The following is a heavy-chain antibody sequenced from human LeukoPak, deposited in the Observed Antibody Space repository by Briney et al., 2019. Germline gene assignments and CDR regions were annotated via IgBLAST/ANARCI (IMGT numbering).Heavy chain of an antibody. CDR2: INPSGGST. J-gene: IGHJ6*02. D-gene: IGHD6-19*01. V-gene: IGHV1-46*01. Sequence: GASVKVSCKASGYTFTSYGISWVRQAPGQGLEWMGIINPSGGSTSYAQKFQGRVTMTRDTSTSTVYMELSSLRSEDTAVYYCARDVPYSSGWSYYYYYGIDVWGQGTTVTVSS. CDR1: GYTFTSYG. CDR3: ARDVPYSSGWSYYYYYGIDV.